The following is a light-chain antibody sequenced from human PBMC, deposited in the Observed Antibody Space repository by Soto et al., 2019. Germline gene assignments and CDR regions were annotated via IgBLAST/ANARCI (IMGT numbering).Light chain of an antibody. Sequence: DIQMTPSPSPPSSSVRDKVTTTFRASQSISIYLNWYQQRPGKAPKLLIYAASSLQSGVPSRFSGSGSGTDFTLTISTLQPEDFATYYCQQSYSHPRTFGQGTKVDIK. CDR3: QQSYSHPRT. CDR1: QSISIY. J-gene: IGKJ1*01. CDR2: AAS. V-gene: IGKV1-39*01.